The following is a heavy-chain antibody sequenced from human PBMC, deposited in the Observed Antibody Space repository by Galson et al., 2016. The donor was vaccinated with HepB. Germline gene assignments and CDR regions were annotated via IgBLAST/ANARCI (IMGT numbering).Heavy chain of an antibody. CDR2: LNPNSGNT. CDR1: GYDLITND. D-gene: IGHD3-3*02. V-gene: IGHV1-8*01. J-gene: IGHJ4*02. Sequence: SVKVSCKASGYDLITNDISWVRLAPGQGLEWMGWLNPNSGNTGYAQKFKGRVTMTRNASISTAYMELSGLRSEDTAIYYCARVHFYFDYWGQGTLVTVSS. CDR3: ARVHFYFDY.